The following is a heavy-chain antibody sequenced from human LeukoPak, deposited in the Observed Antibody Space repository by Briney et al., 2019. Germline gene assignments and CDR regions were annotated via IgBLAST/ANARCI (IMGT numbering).Heavy chain of an antibody. J-gene: IGHJ6*03. CDR2: ISASGNTI. Sequence: PGGSLRLSCAASGFTFGIYSMNWVRQAPGKGLEWVSYISASGNTIDYADSVKGRFTISRDTAKNSLYLQMNSLRAEDTAVYYCARAKSNYYYYMDVWGKGTTVTVSS. CDR1: GFTFGIYS. V-gene: IGHV3-48*01. CDR3: ARAKSNYYYYMDV.